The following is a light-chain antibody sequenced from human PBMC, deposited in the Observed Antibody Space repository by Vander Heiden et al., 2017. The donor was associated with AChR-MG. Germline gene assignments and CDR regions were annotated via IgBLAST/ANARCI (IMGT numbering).Light chain of an antibody. CDR3: QQCNSYPYT. CDR1: QSISNW. J-gene: IGKJ2*01. Sequence: DIQMTQSPSTLSASVGDRVTITCRASQSISNWLAWYQQKPGKAPKVLIYKASSLESGIPSRFSGSGSGTEFTLTISSLQPDDFATYYCQQCNSYPYTFGQGTKLEIK. V-gene: IGKV1-5*03. CDR2: KAS.